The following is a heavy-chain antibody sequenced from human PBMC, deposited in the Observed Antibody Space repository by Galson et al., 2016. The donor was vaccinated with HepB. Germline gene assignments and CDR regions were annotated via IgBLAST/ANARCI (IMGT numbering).Heavy chain of an antibody. J-gene: IGHJ6*02. Sequence: SVKVSCKASGYNFLSNGITWVRQAPGQGLEWMGWINTDTSDRIYTHSLQDRVTMTTDTSTNTAYMELRSLTSDDTAVYYCARAGYCTGARCYSEGLDVWGQATTVTVSS. CDR1: GYNFLSNG. CDR3: ARAGYCTGARCYSEGLDV. V-gene: IGHV1-18*01. CDR2: INTDTSDR. D-gene: IGHD2-15*01.